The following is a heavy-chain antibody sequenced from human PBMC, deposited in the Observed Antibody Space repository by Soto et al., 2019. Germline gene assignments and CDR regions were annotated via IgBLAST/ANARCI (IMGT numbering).Heavy chain of an antibody. J-gene: IGHJ5*02. Sequence: GGSLRLSCAASGFTFSSYAMSWVRQAPGKGLEWVSVICGGGGNTYYADSVKGRFTISRDNSKNTLYLQMNSLRAEDTAVYYCAKFGPLPGYSSGWSDDWGQGTLVTVSS. D-gene: IGHD6-19*01. CDR3: AKFGPLPGYSSGWSDD. V-gene: IGHV3-23*01. CDR2: ICGGGGNT. CDR1: GFTFSSYA.